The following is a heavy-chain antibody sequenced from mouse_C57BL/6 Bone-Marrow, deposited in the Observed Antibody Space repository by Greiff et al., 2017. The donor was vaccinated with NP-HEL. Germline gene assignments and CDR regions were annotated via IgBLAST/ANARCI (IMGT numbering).Heavy chain of an antibody. V-gene: IGHV1-64*01. Sequence: QVQLQQPGAELVKPGASVKLSCKASGYTFTSYWMHWVKQRPGQGLEWIGMIHPNSGSTNYNEMFKSKATLTVDKSSSTAYMQLSSLTSEDSAVYYCARGLLWLRRRDYYAMDYWGQGTSVTVSS. J-gene: IGHJ4*01. CDR2: IHPNSGST. CDR3: ARGLLWLRRRDYYAMDY. D-gene: IGHD2-2*01. CDR1: GYTFTSYW.